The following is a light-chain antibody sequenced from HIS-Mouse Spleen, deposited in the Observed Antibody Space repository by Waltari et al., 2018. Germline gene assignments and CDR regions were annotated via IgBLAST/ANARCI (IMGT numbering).Light chain of an antibody. CDR1: QGISNY. Sequence: DIQMTQSLSAMSSSVGDRVTTTCRASQGISNYLAWFQQKPGKVPKRLIYAASSLQSGVPSRFSGRGSETEFNLTISSLQPEDFAAYYCLQHNSYPLTFGGGTKVEIK. CDR3: LQHNSYPLT. V-gene: IGKV1-17*03. J-gene: IGKJ4*01. CDR2: AAS.